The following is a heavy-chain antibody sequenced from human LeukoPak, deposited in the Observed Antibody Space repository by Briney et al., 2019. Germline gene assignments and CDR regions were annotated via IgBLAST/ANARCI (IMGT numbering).Heavy chain of an antibody. V-gene: IGHV3-43*01. Sequence: GGSLRLSCAASGFTFDDYTMHWVRQSPGKGLEWVSAISGSGGTSTYYADSVKGRFTISRDNSKNTLYLQMNSLRAEDTALYYCTKDTSPLLLPDAFDIWGQGTMVTVSS. D-gene: IGHD2-15*01. J-gene: IGHJ3*02. CDR1: GFTFDDYT. CDR2: ISGSGGTST. CDR3: TKDTSPLLLPDAFDI.